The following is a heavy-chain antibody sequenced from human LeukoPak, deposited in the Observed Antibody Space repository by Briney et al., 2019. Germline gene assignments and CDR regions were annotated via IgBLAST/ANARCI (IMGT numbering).Heavy chain of an antibody. J-gene: IGHJ6*03. CDR2: IIPIFGTA. Sequence: ASVKVSXKASGGTFSSYAISWMRQAPGQGLEWMGRIIPIFGTANYAQKFQGRVTITTDESTSTAYMELSSLRSEDTAVYYCARESMSSWYSLHYYYMDVWGKGTTVTVSS. V-gene: IGHV1-69*05. CDR3: ARESMSSWYSLHYYYMDV. D-gene: IGHD6-13*01. CDR1: GGTFSSYA.